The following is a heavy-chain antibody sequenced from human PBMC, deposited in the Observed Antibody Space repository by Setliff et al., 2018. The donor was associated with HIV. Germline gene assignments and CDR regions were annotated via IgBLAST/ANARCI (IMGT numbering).Heavy chain of an antibody. V-gene: IGHV4-61*02. D-gene: IGHD5-12*01. J-gene: IGHJ4*02. Sequence: PSETLSLTCIVSGGSISSGIYYWRWIRQPAGKGLEWIGRICTNGSTYYNPSLKSRVTMSVDTSKNQFSLKLISVTAADTAVYYCARRAPGGGYGPAWYFDYWGQGTLVTVSS. CDR2: ICTNGST. CDR3: ARRAPGGGYGPAWYFDY. CDR1: GGSISSGIYY.